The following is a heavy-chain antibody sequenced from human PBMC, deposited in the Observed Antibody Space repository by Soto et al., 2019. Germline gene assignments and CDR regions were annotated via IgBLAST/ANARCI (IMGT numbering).Heavy chain of an antibody. Sequence: KTSETLSLTCTVSGGSINLYYWSWIRQSPGKGLEWIGYVYYNGSTTYNPSLKSRVTITLDTYKNQFSLRLSSVTAADTAVYYCARDGGEIWNKNYYYSGMDVWGQGTTVTVSS. CDR3: ARDGGEIWNKNYYYSGMDV. D-gene: IGHD3-16*01. CDR1: GGSINLYY. CDR2: VYYNGST. J-gene: IGHJ6*01. V-gene: IGHV4-59*01.